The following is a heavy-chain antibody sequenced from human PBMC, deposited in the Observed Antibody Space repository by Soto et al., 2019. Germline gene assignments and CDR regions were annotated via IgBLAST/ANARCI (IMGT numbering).Heavy chain of an antibody. Sequence: APVKVSCKASGYSFNSYYMHWVRQAPRQRLGWKGIINPSGGSTSYAQKFQGRVTMTRDTSTSTVYMELSSLRSEDTAVYFCARGGRGYGLGGYYFDYWGQGTLVTGSS. J-gene: IGHJ4*02. CDR3: ARGGRGYGLGGYYFDY. CDR2: INPSGGST. D-gene: IGHD5-12*01. V-gene: IGHV1-46*02. CDR1: GYSFNSYY.